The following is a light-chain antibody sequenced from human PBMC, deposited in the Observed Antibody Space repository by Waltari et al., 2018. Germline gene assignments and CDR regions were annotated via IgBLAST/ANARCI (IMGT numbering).Light chain of an antibody. J-gene: IGLJ3*02. CDR1: KLGDKY. Sequence: SYELTQPPSVSVSPGQTASITCSGDKLGDKYACWYQQMPGRSPVLVIYQDTKRPSVIPVRFTASNSGNTATLTISGTQATDEADYFCQAWDGSTAVFGGGTKLTVL. CDR2: QDT. V-gene: IGLV3-1*01. CDR3: QAWDGSTAV.